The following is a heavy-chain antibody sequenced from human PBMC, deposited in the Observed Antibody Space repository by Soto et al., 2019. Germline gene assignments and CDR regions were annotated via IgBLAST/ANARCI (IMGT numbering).Heavy chain of an antibody. CDR1: GGTFSSYA. Sequence: QVQLVQSGAEVKKPGSSVKVSCKASGGTFSSYAISWVRQAPGQGLEWMGGIIPIFGTANYAQKFQGRVTITADESTSTAYMELSSLRSEDTAVYYCARVAGAASYYYDSSGLPVDYWGQGTLVTVSS. D-gene: IGHD3-22*01. CDR3: ARVAGAASYYYDSSGLPVDY. J-gene: IGHJ4*02. V-gene: IGHV1-69*12. CDR2: IIPIFGTA.